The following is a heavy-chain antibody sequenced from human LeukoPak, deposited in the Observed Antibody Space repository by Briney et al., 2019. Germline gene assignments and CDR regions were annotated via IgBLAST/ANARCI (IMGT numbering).Heavy chain of an antibody. CDR1: GFTFGTYS. CDR2: ISDSSTYI. V-gene: IGHV3-21*01. Sequence: GGSLRLSCTASGFTFGTYSMTWVRQAPGKGLEWVSSISDSSTYIYYTDSVKGRFTISRDNAKNSLYLQMNSLRADDAAVNYCAREPTSMGSDYWGQGTLVTVSS. D-gene: IGHD5-18*01. J-gene: IGHJ4*02. CDR3: AREPTSMGSDY.